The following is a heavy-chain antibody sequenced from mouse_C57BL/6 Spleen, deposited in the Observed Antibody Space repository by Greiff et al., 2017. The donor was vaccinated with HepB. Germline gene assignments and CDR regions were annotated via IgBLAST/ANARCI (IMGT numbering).Heavy chain of an antibody. CDR2: INPSNGGT. D-gene: IGHD2-4*01. CDR3: ARASYDYDVRYFDY. J-gene: IGHJ2*01. CDR1: GYTFTSYW. Sequence: QVQLQQPGTELVKPGASVKLSCKASGYTFTSYWMHWVKQRPGQGLEWIGNINPSNGGTNYNEKFKSKATLTVDKSSSTAYMQLSSLTSEDSADYYCARASYDYDVRYFDYWGQGTTLTVSS. V-gene: IGHV1-53*01.